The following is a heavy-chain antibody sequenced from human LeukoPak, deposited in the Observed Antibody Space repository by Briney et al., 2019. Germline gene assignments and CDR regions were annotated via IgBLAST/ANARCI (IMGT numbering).Heavy chain of an antibody. V-gene: IGHV4-61*02. Sequence: SETLSLTCTVSGGSISSGSYYWSWIRQPAGKGLEWIGRIYISGSTNYNPSLKSRVTISVDTSKNQFSLKLSSVTAADTAVYYCARGSRDGYKKGARDYFDYWGQGTLVTVSS. D-gene: IGHD5-24*01. J-gene: IGHJ4*02. CDR1: GGSISSGSYY. CDR2: IYISGST. CDR3: ARGSRDGYKKGARDYFDY.